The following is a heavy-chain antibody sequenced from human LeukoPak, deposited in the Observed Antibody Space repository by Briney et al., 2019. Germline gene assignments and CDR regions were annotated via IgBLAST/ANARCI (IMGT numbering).Heavy chain of an antibody. CDR3: AGDSAMVRGVIDY. CDR2: ISSSGSTI. J-gene: IGHJ4*02. D-gene: IGHD3-10*01. CDR1: GFTFSSYE. Sequence: PGGSLRLSCAASGFTFSSYEMNWVRQAPGKGLEWVSYISSSGSTIYYADSVKGRFTISRDNAKNSLYLQMNSLRAEDTAVYYCAGDSAMVRGVIDYWGQGTLVTVSS. V-gene: IGHV3-48*03.